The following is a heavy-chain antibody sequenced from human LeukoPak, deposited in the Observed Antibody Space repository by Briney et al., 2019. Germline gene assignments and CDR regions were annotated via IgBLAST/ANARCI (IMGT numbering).Heavy chain of an antibody. CDR3: ARERYDILTGYHNFDY. CDR1: GGSISSYY. D-gene: IGHD3-9*01. CDR2: IYYRGST. J-gene: IGHJ4*02. Sequence: SETLSLTCTVPGGSISSYYWSWIRQPPGKGREWMGYIYYRGSTNYNPSLKSRVTISVDTPKNQFSLKLSSVTAADTDVYYCARERYDILTGYHNFDYWGQGTLVTVSS. V-gene: IGHV4-59*01.